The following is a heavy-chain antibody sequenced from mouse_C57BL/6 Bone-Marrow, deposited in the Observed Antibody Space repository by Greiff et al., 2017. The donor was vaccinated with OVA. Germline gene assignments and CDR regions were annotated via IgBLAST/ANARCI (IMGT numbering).Heavy chain of an antibody. CDR2: INPNNGGT. D-gene: IGHD4-1*01. Sequence: DVKLQESGPELVKPGASVKMSCKASGYTFTDYNMHWVKQSHGKSLEWIGYINPNNGGTSYNQKFKGKATLTVNKSSSTAYMELRSLTSEDSAVYYCARWELGRFAYWGQGTLVTVSA. V-gene: IGHV1-22*01. CDR3: ARWELGRFAY. CDR1: GYTFTDYN. J-gene: IGHJ3*01.